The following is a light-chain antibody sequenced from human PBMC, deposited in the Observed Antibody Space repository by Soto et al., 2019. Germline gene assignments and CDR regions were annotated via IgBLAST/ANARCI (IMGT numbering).Light chain of an antibody. V-gene: IGKV3-20*01. CDR3: QQYGSSPRT. CDR1: QSVSSSY. Sequence: ASQSVSSSYLAWYQQKAGQAPRLLIYGASSRATGIPDRFSGSGSGTDFTLTISRLEPEDFAVYYCQQYGSSPRTFGQGTKVDIK. J-gene: IGKJ1*01. CDR2: GAS.